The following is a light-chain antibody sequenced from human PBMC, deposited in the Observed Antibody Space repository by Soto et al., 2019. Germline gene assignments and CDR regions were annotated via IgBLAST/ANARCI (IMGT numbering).Light chain of an antibody. V-gene: IGKV1-27*01. Sequence: IQMTQSPSSLSASVGDRVTITCRSTYTIMNYLAWYQQKPGKVPKLLISAASTLYSGVPSRFSGSGFGKEFTLTISSLQPEDVATYYCLKYSSLPWTFGRGTKVEIK. CDR1: YTIMNY. J-gene: IGKJ1*01. CDR2: AAS. CDR3: LKYSSLPWT.